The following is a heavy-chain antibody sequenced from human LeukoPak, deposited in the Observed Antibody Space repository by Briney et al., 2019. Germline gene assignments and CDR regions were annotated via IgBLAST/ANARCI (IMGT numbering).Heavy chain of an antibody. CDR1: GFTVSSNS. J-gene: IGHJ4*02. D-gene: IGHD2-21*02. Sequence: GGSLRLSCTVSGFTVSSNSMSWVRQAPGKGLEWVSFIYSDNTHYSDSVKGRFTISRDNAKNSLYLQMNSLRAEDTAVYYCAKVYTYFVVVTEGAFDIWGQGTLVAVSS. CDR2: IYSDNT. V-gene: IGHV3-53*01. CDR3: AKVYTYFVVVTEGAFDI.